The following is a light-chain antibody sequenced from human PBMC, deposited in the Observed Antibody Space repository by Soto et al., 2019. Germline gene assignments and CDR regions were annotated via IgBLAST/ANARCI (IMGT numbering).Light chain of an antibody. V-gene: IGKV1-6*01. CDR2: GAS. CDR1: QGIKND. J-gene: IGKJ3*01. Sequence: AIQMTQSPSSLSASVGDRVTITCRASQGIKNDLAWYQQKPGKAPQLLIYGASSLHRGVPSRFSGRTSGVDFTLTISSLQPEDFATYYCLQDLNYHRTFGPGTKVDIK. CDR3: LQDLNYHRT.